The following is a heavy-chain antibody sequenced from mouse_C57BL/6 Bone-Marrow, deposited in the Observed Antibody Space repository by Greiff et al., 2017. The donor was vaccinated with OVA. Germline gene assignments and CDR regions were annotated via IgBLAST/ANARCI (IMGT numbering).Heavy chain of an antibody. CDR2: IDPANGNP. CDR1: GFNIKNTN. CDR3: VYYGSSPVAY. D-gene: IGHD1-1*01. Sequence: EVQLQESVAELVRPGASVKLSCTASGFNIKNTNMHWVKQRPEQGLEWIGRIDPANGNPKYAPKFQGKATITADPASNTPYMQLGSLTSEDTAIFSSVYYGSSPVAYWGQGTLVTVSA. J-gene: IGHJ3*01. V-gene: IGHV14-3*01.